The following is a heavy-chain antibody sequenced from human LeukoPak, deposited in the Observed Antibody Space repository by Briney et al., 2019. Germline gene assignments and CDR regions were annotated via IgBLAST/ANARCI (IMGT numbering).Heavy chain of an antibody. CDR3: ARSMAVVPAAPSYYYYGMDV. CDR1: GFTFSSYG. Sequence: GGSLRLSCAASGFTFSSYGMHWVRQAPGKGLEWVAVIWYDGSNKYYAGSVKGRFTISRDNSKNTLYLQMNSLRAEDTAVYYCARSMAVVPAAPSYYYYGMDVWGQGTTVTVSS. V-gene: IGHV3-33*01. D-gene: IGHD2-2*01. J-gene: IGHJ6*02. CDR2: IWYDGSNK.